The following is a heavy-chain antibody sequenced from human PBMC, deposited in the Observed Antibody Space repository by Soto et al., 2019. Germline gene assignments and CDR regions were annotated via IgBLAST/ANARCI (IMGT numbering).Heavy chain of an antibody. CDR1: GGTFSSYT. V-gene: IGHV1-69*02. D-gene: IGHD6-13*01. CDR3: ARGRIAAAGRHGVYYYGMDV. CDR2: IIPILGIA. Sequence: SVKVSCKASGGTFSSYTISWVRQAPGQGLEWMGRIIPILGIANYAQKFQGRVTITADKSTSTAYMELSSLRSEDTAVYYCARGRIAAAGRHGVYYYGMDVWGQGTTVTVSS. J-gene: IGHJ6*02.